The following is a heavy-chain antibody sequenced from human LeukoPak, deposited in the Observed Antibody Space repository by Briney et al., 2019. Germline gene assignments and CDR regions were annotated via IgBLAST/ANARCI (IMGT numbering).Heavy chain of an antibody. CDR2: IIPIFGTA. D-gene: IGHD6-19*01. J-gene: IGHJ3*02. CDR1: GGTFSSYA. Sequence: SVKVSCKASGGTFSSYAISWVRQAPGQGLEWMGGIIPIFGTANYAQKFRGRVTITADESTSTAYMELSSLRSEDTAVYYCASAVSGIAVAGTGLEAFDIWGQGTMVTVSS. V-gene: IGHV1-69*13. CDR3: ASAVSGIAVAGTGLEAFDI.